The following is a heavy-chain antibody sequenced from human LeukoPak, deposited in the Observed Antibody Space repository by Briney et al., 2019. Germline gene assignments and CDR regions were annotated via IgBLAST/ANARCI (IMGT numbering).Heavy chain of an antibody. CDR1: GSTVSTTY. D-gene: IGHD6-19*01. CDR3: ASHIISSGWYTGFDP. CDR2: IYSGGST. V-gene: IGHV3-53*01. J-gene: IGHJ5*02. Sequence: AESMRLSCAVYGSTVSTTYVSWVRQAAGKGLEWVSVIYSGGSTYYGDSVKGRFTMSRDISKGKFYLQMSSLRAEDTAVYYGASHIISSGWYTGFDPWGQGTLVTVSS.